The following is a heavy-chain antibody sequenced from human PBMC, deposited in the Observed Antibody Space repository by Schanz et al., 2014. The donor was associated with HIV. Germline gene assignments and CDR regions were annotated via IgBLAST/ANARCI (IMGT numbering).Heavy chain of an antibody. CDR1: GYTFTNYD. CDR2: MNPNSGNT. D-gene: IGHD2-8*01. CDR3: ANSGYCTSGICYTRGTGMDV. J-gene: IGHJ6*02. V-gene: IGHV1-8*01. Sequence: QVQLVQSGAEVKKPGASVKVSCKASGYTFTNYDINWVRQATGQGLEWMGWMNPNSGNTGYAQKFQGRVTMTRKTSISTAYMELSSLRSEDTAVYYCANSGYCTSGICYTRGTGMDVWGQGTTVTVSS.